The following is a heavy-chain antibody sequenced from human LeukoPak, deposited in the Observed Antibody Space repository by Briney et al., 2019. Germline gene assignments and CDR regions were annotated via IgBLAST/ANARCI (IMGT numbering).Heavy chain of an antibody. D-gene: IGHD6-19*01. CDR1: GGSISSYY. V-gene: IGHV4-59*08. CDR2: IYYSGST. J-gene: IGHJ6*02. CDR3: ARHNVAVAGTIDYGMDV. Sequence: SETLSLTCTVSGGSISSYYWSWIRQPPGKGLEWIGYIYYSGSTNYNPSLKSRVTISVDTSKNQFSLKLSSVTAADTAVYYCARHNVAVAGTIDYGMDVWGQGTTVTVSS.